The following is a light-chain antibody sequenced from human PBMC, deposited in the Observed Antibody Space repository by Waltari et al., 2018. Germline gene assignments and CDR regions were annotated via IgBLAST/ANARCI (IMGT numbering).Light chain of an antibody. J-gene: IGLJ3*02. CDR1: VLAKKN. CDR3: YSAADNTWV. CDR2: KDT. V-gene: IGLV3-27*01. Sequence: SYELTQPSSVSVSPVQTARIACPGDVLAKKNSARWFQPKPGQAPVILLYKDTERASEIPERFSGSKSGTTVTLTISGAQVEDEADYHCYSAADNTWVFGGGTKLTVL.